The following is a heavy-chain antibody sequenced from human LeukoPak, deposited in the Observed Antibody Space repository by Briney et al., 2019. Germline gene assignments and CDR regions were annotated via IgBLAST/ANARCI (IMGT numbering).Heavy chain of an antibody. CDR1: GGSISSSSYY. J-gene: IGHJ5*02. D-gene: IGHD6-13*01. Sequence: PSETLSLTCTVSGGSISSSSYYWGWIRQPPGKGLEWIGSIYYSGSTYYNPSLKSRATISVDTSKNQFSLKLSSVTAADTAVYYCARTKRAYSSSWYYWFDPWGQGTLVTVSS. CDR3: ARTKRAYSSSWYYWFDP. CDR2: IYYSGST. V-gene: IGHV4-39*07.